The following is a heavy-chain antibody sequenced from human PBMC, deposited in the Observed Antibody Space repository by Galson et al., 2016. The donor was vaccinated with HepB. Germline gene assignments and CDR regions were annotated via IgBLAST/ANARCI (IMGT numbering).Heavy chain of an antibody. CDR1: GFTFSSYW. J-gene: IGHJ5*02. CDR2: IKEDGSEK. D-gene: IGHD3-10*02. V-gene: IGHV3-7*03. Sequence: SLRLSCAASGFTFSSYWMGWVRLAPGKGLEWVANIKEDGSEKYYVDSVKGRFTISRDNAKNSLYLQMNSLRAEDTAVYYCARGLAYYVSWGQGTRVTVSS. CDR3: ARGLAYYVS.